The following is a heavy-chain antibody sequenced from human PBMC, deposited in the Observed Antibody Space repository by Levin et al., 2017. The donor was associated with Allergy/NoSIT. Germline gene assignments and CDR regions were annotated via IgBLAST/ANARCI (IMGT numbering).Heavy chain of an antibody. CDR1: GFTFSSYS. D-gene: IGHD6-19*01. J-gene: IGHJ4*02. V-gene: IGHV3-48*01. CDR3: AKNLNTDIAVAGTRPFGS. CDR2: ISSSSTTT. Sequence: GGSLRLSCAASGFTFSSYSMSWVRQAPGKGLEWVSYISSSSTTTYYADSEKGRFTISRDNVKNSLYLQMNSLRAEDTAIYYCAKNLNTDIAVAGTRPFGSWGQGTLVTVSS.